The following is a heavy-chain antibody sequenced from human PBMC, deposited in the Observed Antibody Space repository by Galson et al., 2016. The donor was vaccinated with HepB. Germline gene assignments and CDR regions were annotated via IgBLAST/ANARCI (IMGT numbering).Heavy chain of an antibody. Sequence: SLRLSCAASGFTFSSYSMSWVRQAPGKGLEWVSYISSSSSTIYYADSVKGRFTISRDNAKSSLYLQMNSLRAEDTAVYYCASFIVVVPAAATYYYYGMDVWGQGTTVTVSS. J-gene: IGHJ6*02. V-gene: IGHV3-48*01. CDR2: ISSSSSTI. CDR1: GFTFSSYS. D-gene: IGHD2-2*01. CDR3: ASFIVVVPAAATYYYYGMDV.